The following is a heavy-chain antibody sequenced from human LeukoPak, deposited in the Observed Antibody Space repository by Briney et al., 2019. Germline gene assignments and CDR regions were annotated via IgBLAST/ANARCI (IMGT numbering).Heavy chain of an antibody. J-gene: IGHJ4*02. CDR1: GGSISGYY. CDR2: IYYSGST. Sequence: SETLSLTCTVSGGSISGYYWSWIRQPPGKGLEWIGYIYYSGSTNYNPSLKSRVTMSVYTSTNQISLTLPSVTAADTAMYYCARHNGAYGGVPDYWGQGTLVTVSS. CDR3: ARHNGAYGGVPDY. V-gene: IGHV4-59*08. D-gene: IGHD4-23*01.